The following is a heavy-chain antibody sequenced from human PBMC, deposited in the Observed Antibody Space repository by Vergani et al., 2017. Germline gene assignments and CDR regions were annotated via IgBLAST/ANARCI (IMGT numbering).Heavy chain of an antibody. V-gene: IGHV3-23*01. D-gene: IGHD4-17*01. CDR1: GFTFSSYA. Sequence: EVQLLESGGGLVQPGGSLRLSCAASGFTFSSYAMSWVRQAPGKGLEWVSAISGSGGSTYYADSVKGRFTISRDNSKNTLYLQMNRLRAEDTAVCYCAKDLSYGGDYGLFDYWGQGTLVTVSS. CDR3: AKDLSYGGDYGLFDY. J-gene: IGHJ4*02. CDR2: ISGSGGST.